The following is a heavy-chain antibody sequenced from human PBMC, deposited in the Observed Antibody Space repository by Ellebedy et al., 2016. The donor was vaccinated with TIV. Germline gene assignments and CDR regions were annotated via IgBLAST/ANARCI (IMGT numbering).Heavy chain of an antibody. Sequence: GESLKISCAASGFTFSSYAMSWVRQAPGKGLEWVSTISHTGSRTYYADSVEGRFTISRDNSKKTLYLQMNSLRAEDTGTYYCAKDQVGGDGRWVYDIWGQGTMVTVSS. J-gene: IGHJ3*02. V-gene: IGHV3-23*01. D-gene: IGHD3-16*01. CDR1: GFTFSSYA. CDR3: AKDQVGGDGRWVYDI. CDR2: ISHTGSRT.